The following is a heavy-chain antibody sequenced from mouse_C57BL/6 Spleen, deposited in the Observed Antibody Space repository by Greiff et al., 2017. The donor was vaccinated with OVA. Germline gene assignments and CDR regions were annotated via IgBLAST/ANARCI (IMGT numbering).Heavy chain of an antibody. CDR2: IDPSDSYT. Sequence: QVQLKQPGAELVMPGASVKLSCKASGYTFTSYWMHWVKQRPGQGLEWIGEIDPSDSYTNYNQKFKGKSTLTVDKSSSTAYMQLSSLTSEDSAVYYCARRVYDYGGFAYWGQGTLVTVSA. J-gene: IGHJ3*01. CDR3: ARRVYDYGGFAY. CDR1: GYTFTSYW. V-gene: IGHV1-69*01. D-gene: IGHD2-4*01.